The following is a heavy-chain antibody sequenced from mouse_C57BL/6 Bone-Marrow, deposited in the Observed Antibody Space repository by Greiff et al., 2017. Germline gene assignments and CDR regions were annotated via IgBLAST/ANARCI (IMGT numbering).Heavy chain of an antibody. V-gene: IGHV2-9-1*01. CDR1: GFSLTSYA. Sequence: VQLQESGPGLVAPSQSLSITCTVSGFSLTSYAISWVRQPPGKGLEWLGVIWTGGGTNYNSALKSRLSISKDNSKSQVFLKMNSLQTDDTARYYCARLHYYGSSYVGVFDVWGTGTTVTVSS. J-gene: IGHJ1*03. D-gene: IGHD1-1*01. CDR3: ARLHYYGSSYVGVFDV. CDR2: IWTGGGT.